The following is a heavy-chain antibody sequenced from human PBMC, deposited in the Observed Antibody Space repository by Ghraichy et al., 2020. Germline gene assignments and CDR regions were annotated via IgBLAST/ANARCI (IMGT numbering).Heavy chain of an antibody. Sequence: ETLSLTCTVSGGSISSYYWSWIRQPPGKGLEWIGYIYYSGSTNYNPSLKSRVTISVDTSKNQFSLKLSSVTAADTAVYYCARLISSSWYTYYGMDVWGQGTTVTVSS. CDR3: ARLISSSWYTYYGMDV. D-gene: IGHD6-13*01. CDR1: GGSISSYY. V-gene: IGHV4-59*08. CDR2: IYYSGST. J-gene: IGHJ6*02.